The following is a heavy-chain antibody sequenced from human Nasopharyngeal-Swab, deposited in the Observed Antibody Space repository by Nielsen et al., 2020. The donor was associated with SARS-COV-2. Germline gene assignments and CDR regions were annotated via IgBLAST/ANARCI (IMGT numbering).Heavy chain of an antibody. D-gene: IGHD7-27*01. CDR2: ISRDSGSI. V-gene: IGHV3-9*01. CDR3: AKDWRTGRSLGLFGMDV. CDR1: GLSIDEYA. Sequence: GGSLRLSCEGSGLSIDEYAMYWVRQAPGKGLEWVSGISRDSGSIDYVDSVKGRFTISRDNAKNSLYLQMNSLRPEDTASYYCAKDWRTGRSLGLFGMDVWGQGTAVIVSS. J-gene: IGHJ6*02.